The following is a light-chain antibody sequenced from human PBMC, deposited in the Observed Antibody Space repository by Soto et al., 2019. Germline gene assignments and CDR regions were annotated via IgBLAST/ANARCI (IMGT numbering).Light chain of an antibody. CDR3: QHYGTSAL. V-gene: IGKV3-20*01. Sequence: EIVLTQSPGTLSLSPGERATLSCRASQSVSDSYLAWYQQKPGQAPRLLIYASSRATGIPDRFSGSGSGTDFTLPIRRLEPEDLGVYYCQHYGTSALFGPGTKVDIK. CDR1: QSVSDSY. CDR2: AS. J-gene: IGKJ3*01.